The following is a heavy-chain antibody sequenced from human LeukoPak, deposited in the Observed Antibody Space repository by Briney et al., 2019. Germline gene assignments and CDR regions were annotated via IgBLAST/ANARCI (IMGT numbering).Heavy chain of an antibody. V-gene: IGHV3-66*01. CDR1: EFSVGSNY. J-gene: IGHJ4*02. CDR3: AKDSGSRAPYSFDY. CDR2: IYSGGST. D-gene: IGHD1-26*01. Sequence: GGSLRLSCAASEFSVGSNYMTWVRQAPGKGLEWVSLIYSGGSTYYADSVKGRFTISRDNSKNTLYLQMNSLRAEDTAVYYCAKDSGSRAPYSFDYWGQGTLVTVSS.